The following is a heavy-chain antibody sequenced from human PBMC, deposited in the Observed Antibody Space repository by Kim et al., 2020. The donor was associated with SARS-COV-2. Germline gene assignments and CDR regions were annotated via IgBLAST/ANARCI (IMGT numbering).Heavy chain of an antibody. Sequence: SETLSLTCTVSGGSISSGDYYWSWIRQPPGKGLECIGYIYYSGSTYYNPSLKSRVTISVDTSKNQFSLKLSSVTAADTAVYYCARGGDHYDAFDIWGQGTMVTVSS. CDR2: IYYSGST. J-gene: IGHJ3*02. D-gene: IGHD2-21*02. CDR1: GGSISSGDYY. CDR3: ARGGDHYDAFDI. V-gene: IGHV4-30-4*01.